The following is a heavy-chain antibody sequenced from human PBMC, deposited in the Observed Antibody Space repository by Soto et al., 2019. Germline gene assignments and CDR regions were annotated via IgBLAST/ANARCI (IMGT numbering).Heavy chain of an antibody. CDR1: GYTFTSYD. V-gene: IGHV1-8*01. CDR2: MNPNSGNT. CDR3: ARVYNGIYYYYGMDV. Sequence: ASVKVSCKASGYTFTSYDINWVRQATGQGLEWMGWMNPNSGNTGYAQKFQGRVTMTRNTSISTAYMELSSLRSEDTAVYYCARVYNGIYYYYGMDVWGQGNTVTVSS. J-gene: IGHJ6*02. D-gene: IGHD2-8*01.